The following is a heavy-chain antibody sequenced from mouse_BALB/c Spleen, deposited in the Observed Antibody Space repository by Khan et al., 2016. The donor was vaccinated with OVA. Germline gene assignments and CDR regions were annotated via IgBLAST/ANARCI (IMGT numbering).Heavy chain of an antibody. CDR3: TRRPGYFDV. CDR2: FNSGGDTT. CDR1: GFPFSSYD. V-gene: IGHV5-12-1*01. J-gene: IGHJ1*01. Sequence: EVELVESGGGLVKPGGSLKLSCTASGFPFSSYDMSWVRQTPEKRLDWVAYFNSGGDTTYSPDTVKGRFTISRDNAKNTLYLQMSSLKSEDTAIYYCTRRPGYFDVWGAGTTVTVSA.